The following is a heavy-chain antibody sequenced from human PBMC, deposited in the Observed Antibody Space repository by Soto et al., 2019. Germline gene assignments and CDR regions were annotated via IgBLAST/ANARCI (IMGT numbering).Heavy chain of an antibody. CDR1: GFTFGYYA. CDR2: IRSKAYGGTT. J-gene: IGHJ6*02. V-gene: IGHV3-49*04. D-gene: IGHD2-2*01. CDR3: TRDGLSGRDIVVVPAAIGYGMDV. Sequence: QAGGSLRLSCTASGFTFGYYAMSGVRQAPGKGLEWVGFIRSKAYGGTTEYAASVKGRFTISRDDSKSIAYLQMNSLKTEDTAVYYCTRDGLSGRDIVVVPAAIGYGMDVWGQGTTVTVSS.